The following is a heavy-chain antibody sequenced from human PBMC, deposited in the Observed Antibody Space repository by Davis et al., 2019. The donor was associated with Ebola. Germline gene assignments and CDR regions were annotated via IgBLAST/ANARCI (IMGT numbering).Heavy chain of an antibody. D-gene: IGHD3-3*01. CDR3: ATFWSGYLPD. Sequence: GESLKISCAASKFTLSSYWMSWVRQAPGKGLEWVATIENDGSKKYYMDSVKGRFTISRDNAKNSLFLQMNSLRADDTAVYYCATFWSGYLPDWGQGTLVTVSS. CDR2: IENDGSKK. V-gene: IGHV3-7*01. J-gene: IGHJ4*02. CDR1: KFTLSSYW.